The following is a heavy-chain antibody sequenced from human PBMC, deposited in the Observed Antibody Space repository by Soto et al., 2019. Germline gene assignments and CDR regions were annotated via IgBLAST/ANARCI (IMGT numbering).Heavy chain of an antibody. CDR1: GYTFTSYA. V-gene: IGHV1-3*01. J-gene: IGHJ6*02. CDR3: ARRIAAAGSPVYYYYYGMDV. Sequence: ASVKVSCKASGYTFTSYAMHWVRQAPGQRHKWIGWINAGNSNTKYSQKFQGRVTITRDTSASTAYMELSSLRSEDTAVYYCARRIAAAGSPVYYYYYGMDVWGQGTTVTVSS. D-gene: IGHD6-13*01. CDR2: INAGNSNT.